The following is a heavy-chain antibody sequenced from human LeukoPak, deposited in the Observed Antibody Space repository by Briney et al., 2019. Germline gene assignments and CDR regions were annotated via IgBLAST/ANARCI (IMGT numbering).Heavy chain of an antibody. CDR3: ARGGYSSGWYVAFDI. D-gene: IGHD6-19*01. Sequence: GGPLRFSGAASGFTFSSISMNWFGKAQGKGLKGFSSISSSSSYIYYAGSVKGRFTISRDNAKNSLYLQMNSLRAEDTAVYYCARGGYSSGWYVAFDIWGQGTMVTVSS. V-gene: IGHV3-21*01. CDR2: ISSSSSYI. J-gene: IGHJ3*02. CDR1: GFTFSSIS.